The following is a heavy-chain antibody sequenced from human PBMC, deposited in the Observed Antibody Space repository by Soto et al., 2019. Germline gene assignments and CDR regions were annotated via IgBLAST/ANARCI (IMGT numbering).Heavy chain of an antibody. CDR2: IIPILGIA. D-gene: IGHD2-2*01. CDR3: ASGSTNHYGMDV. V-gene: IGHV1-69*02. CDR1: GGTFSSYT. J-gene: IGHJ6*02. Sequence: QVQLVQSGAEVKKPGSSVKVSCKASGGTFSSYTISWVRQAPGHGLEWMGRIIPILGIANYAQKFQGRVTITADKSTSTAYMELSSLRSEDTAVYYCASGSTNHYGMDVWGQGTTVTVSS.